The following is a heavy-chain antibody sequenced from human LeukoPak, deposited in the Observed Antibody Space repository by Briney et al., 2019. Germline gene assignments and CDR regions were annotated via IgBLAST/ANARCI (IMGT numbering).Heavy chain of an antibody. CDR3: ARGRYYYGSWYMDV. CDR1: GFTFSSYW. V-gene: IGHV3-7*03. Sequence: GGSLRLSWAASGFTFSSYWMSWVRQAPGKGLEWVANIKQDGSEKYYVDSVKGRFTISRDNAKNSLYLQMNSLRAEDTAVYYCARGRYYYGSWYMDVWGQGTTVTVSS. J-gene: IGHJ6*02. CDR2: IKQDGSEK. D-gene: IGHD3-10*01.